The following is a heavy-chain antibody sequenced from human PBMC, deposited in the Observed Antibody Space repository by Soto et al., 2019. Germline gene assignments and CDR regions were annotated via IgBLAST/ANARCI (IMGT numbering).Heavy chain of an antibody. D-gene: IGHD3-10*01. CDR1: GYTFTSYD. CDR3: ARGGTPYYYGSGSYQYYYYYMDV. CDR2: MNPNSGNT. Sequence: ASVKVSCKASGYTFTSYDINWVRQATGQGFEWMGWMNPNSGNTGYAQKFQGRVTMTRNTSISTAYMELSSLRSEDTAVYYCARGGTPYYYGSGSYQYYYYYMDVWRKGTTVTSP. J-gene: IGHJ6*03. V-gene: IGHV1-8*01.